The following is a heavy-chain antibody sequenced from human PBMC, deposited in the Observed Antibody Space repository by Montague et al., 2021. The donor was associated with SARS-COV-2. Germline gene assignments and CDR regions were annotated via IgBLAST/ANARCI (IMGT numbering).Heavy chain of an antibody. Sequence: SETLSLTCTVSGDSVSRSDHYWGWIRQPPGKGLEWIGIVYYSGYTYYXXXVKGRVTISIDASKNQFSLKLNSLTATDTAIYHCARRRLREDYFDFWGQGTLLTVSS. V-gene: IGHV4-39*01. CDR2: VYYSGYT. CDR3: ARRRLREDYFDF. J-gene: IGHJ4*02. CDR1: GDSVSRSDHY. D-gene: IGHD4-17*01.